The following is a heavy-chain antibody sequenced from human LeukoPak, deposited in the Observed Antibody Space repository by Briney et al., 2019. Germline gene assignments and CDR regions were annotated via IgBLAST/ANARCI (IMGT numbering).Heavy chain of an antibody. CDR2: IYTSGST. J-gene: IGHJ6*03. Sequence: SETLSLTCTVSGGSISSGSYYWSWIRQPAGKGLEWIGRIYTSGSTNYNPSLKSRVTISVDTSKTQFSLKLRSVTAADTAVYYCARVTMPLSMDVWGKGTTVTVSS. CDR3: ARVTMPLSMDV. CDR1: GGSISSGSYY. V-gene: IGHV4-61*02. D-gene: IGHD3-10*01.